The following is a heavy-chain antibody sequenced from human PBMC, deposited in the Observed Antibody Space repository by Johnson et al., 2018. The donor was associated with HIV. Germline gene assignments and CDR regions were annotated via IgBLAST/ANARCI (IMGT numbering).Heavy chain of an antibody. V-gene: IGHV3-66*01. CDR3: ARIDYSNYEEAFDI. Sequence: VQLVESGGGLVQPGGSLRLSCAASGFTVSSNYMSWVRQAPGKGLEWVSVIYSGGSTYYADSVKGRFTISRDNSKYTLYLQMNSLRAEDTAVYYCARIDYSNYEEAFDIWGQGTMVTVSS. J-gene: IGHJ3*02. CDR1: GFTVSSNY. D-gene: IGHD4-11*01. CDR2: IYSGGST.